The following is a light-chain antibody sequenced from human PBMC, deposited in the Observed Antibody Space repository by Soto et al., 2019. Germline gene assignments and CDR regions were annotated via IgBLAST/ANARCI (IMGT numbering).Light chain of an antibody. V-gene: IGKV1-17*01. CDR2: AAS. J-gene: IGKJ1*01. Sequence: DIQMTQSPSSLSASVGDRVTITCRASQGIRSDLGWYQQKPGKAPKRLIYAASSLESGVPSRFRGRGSGTEFTLTISLLHPEYFASYYCLHHNSYPRTFGQGTKVEIK. CDR3: LHHNSYPRT. CDR1: QGIRSD.